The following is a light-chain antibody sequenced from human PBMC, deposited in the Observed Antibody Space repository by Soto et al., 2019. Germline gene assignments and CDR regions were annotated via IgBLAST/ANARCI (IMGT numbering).Light chain of an antibody. J-gene: IGKJ4*01. Sequence: DIQMTQSPSTLSASVGDRVTITCRASQSISSWLAWYQQKPGKAPKLLIYDASSLESGVPSRFSGSRSGTEFTLSISSLQPDDFATYYCQQYNSYSPVTFGGGTKVEIK. CDR1: QSISSW. V-gene: IGKV1-5*01. CDR2: DAS. CDR3: QQYNSYSPVT.